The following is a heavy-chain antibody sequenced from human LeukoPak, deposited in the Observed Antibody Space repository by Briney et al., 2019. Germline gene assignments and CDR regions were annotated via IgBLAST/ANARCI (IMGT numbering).Heavy chain of an antibody. CDR2: ISYDGSNK. Sequence: GGSLRLSCAASGFTFSSYAMHWVRQAPGKGLDWVAVISYDGSNKYYADSVKGRFTISRDNSKNTLYLQMNSLRAEDTAVYYCARGLVWFGESDDAFDIWGRGTMVTVSS. CDR1: GFTFSSYA. CDR3: ARGLVWFGESDDAFDI. V-gene: IGHV3-30-3*01. D-gene: IGHD3-10*01. J-gene: IGHJ3*02.